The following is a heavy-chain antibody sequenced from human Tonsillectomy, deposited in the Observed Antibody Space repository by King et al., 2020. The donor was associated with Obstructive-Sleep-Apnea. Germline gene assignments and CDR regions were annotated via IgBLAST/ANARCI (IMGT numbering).Heavy chain of an antibody. D-gene: IGHD3/OR15-3a*01. CDR2: IYYSGST. CDR3: ARVISPPSWYFDY. V-gene: IGHV4-39*07. Sequence: LQESGPGLVKPSETLSLTCTVSGGSISSSSYYWGWIRQPPGKGLEWIGRIYYSGSTYYNPSLKSRVTISVDTSKNQFSLKLSSVTAADTAVYYCARVISPPSWYFDYWGQGTLVTVSS. J-gene: IGHJ4*02. CDR1: GGSISSSSYY.